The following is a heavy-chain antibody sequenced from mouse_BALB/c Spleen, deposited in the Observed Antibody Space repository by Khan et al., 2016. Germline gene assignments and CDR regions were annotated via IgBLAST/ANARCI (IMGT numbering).Heavy chain of an antibody. CDR3: AADDSFAY. CDR1: GFSLSTSGMG. J-gene: IGHJ3*01. D-gene: IGHD2-13*01. Sequence: QVTLKESGPGILQPSQTLSLTCSFSGFSLSTSGMGVSWIRQPSGKGLEWLAHIYWDDDKRYNPSLKSRRTISKDTSSNQVFLKITSVDTADTATYYCAADDSFAYWGQGTLVTVSA. V-gene: IGHV8-12*01. CDR2: IYWDDDK.